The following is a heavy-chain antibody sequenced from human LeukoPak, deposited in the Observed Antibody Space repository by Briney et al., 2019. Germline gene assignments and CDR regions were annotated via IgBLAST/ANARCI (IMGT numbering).Heavy chain of an antibody. CDR1: GYSISSGYY. CDR2: IYHSGST. V-gene: IGHV4-38-2*01. D-gene: IGHD1-26*01. Sequence: SETLSLTCAVSGYSISSGYYWGWIRQPPGKGLEWIGSIYHSGSTYYNPSLKSRVTISVDTSKNQFSLKLSSVTAADTAVYYCARHPWELLYYFDYWGQGTLVTVSS. CDR3: ARHPWELLYYFDY. J-gene: IGHJ4*02.